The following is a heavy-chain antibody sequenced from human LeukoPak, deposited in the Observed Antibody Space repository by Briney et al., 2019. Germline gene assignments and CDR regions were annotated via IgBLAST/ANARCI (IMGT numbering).Heavy chain of an antibody. D-gene: IGHD6-13*01. J-gene: IGHJ5*02. CDR3: AREASAGTYWFDP. CDR2: IYHSGST. Sequence: KASETLSLTCAVSGGSISSSNWWSWVRQPPGKGLEWIGEIYHSGSTNYNPSLKSRVTISVDKSKNQFSPKLSSVTAADTAVYYCAREASAGTYWFDPWGQGTLVTVSS. V-gene: IGHV4-4*02. CDR1: GGSISSSNW.